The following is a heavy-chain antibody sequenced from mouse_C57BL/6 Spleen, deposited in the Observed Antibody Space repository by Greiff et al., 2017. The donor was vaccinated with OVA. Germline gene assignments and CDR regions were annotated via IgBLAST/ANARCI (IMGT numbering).Heavy chain of an antibody. Sequence: VQLQQSGPGLVQPSQSLSITCTVSGFSLTSYGVHWVRQSPGKGLEWLGVLWRGGSTDYNAAFMSRLSITKDNSKSQVFFKMNILQADDTAIYYCAKPTVVGDWWYFDVWGTGTTVTVSS. V-gene: IGHV2-5*01. J-gene: IGHJ1*03. D-gene: IGHD1-1*01. CDR3: AKPTVVGDWWYFDV. CDR2: LWRGGST. CDR1: GFSLTSYG.